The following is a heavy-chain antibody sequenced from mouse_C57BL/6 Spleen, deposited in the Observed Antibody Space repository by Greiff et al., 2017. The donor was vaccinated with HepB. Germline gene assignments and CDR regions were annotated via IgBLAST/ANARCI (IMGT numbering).Heavy chain of an antibody. Sequence: VQLQQPGAELVKPGASVKLSCKASGYTFTSYWMQWVNQRPGQGLEWIGEIDPSDSYTNYNQKFKGKATLTVDTSSSTAYMQLSSLTSEDSAVYYCARYDYGSSYGYFDVWGTGTTATVSS. CDR2: IDPSDSYT. V-gene: IGHV1-50*01. D-gene: IGHD1-1*01. CDR3: ARYDYGSSYGYFDV. CDR1: GYTFTSYW. J-gene: IGHJ1*03.